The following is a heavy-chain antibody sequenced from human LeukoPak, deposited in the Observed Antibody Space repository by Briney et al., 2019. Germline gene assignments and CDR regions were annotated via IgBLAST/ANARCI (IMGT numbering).Heavy chain of an antibody. CDR2: IYHSGST. Sequence: SETLSLXCTVSGYSISSGYYWGWIRQPPGKGLGWIGGIYHSGSTYYNPSLKSRVTISVDTSKNQFSLKLSSVTAADTAVYYCASLTGISDYWGQGTLVTVSS. V-gene: IGHV4-38-2*02. CDR3: ASLTGISDY. D-gene: IGHD1-20*01. CDR1: GYSISSGYY. J-gene: IGHJ4*02.